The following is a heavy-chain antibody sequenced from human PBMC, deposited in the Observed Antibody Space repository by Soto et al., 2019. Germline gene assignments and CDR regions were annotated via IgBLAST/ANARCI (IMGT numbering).Heavy chain of an antibody. CDR2: ISYDESNK. CDR1: GLSFSRCA. CDR3: ARGTSFLGDYYYYYGKYG. V-gene: IGHV3-30-3*01. J-gene: IGHJ6*02. Sequence: GGTLSLSCVASGLSFSRCAMQRLRQVNGKGREWLACISYDESNKSDAASVKGRFTIPRDNSKNTLYLQMNSQKAEDTAAYYSARGTSFLGDYYYYYGKYGWDQGPTSAVSS. D-gene: IGHD3-16*01.